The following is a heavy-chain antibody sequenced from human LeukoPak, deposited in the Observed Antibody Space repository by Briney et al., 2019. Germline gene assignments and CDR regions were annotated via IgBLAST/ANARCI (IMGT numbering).Heavy chain of an antibody. J-gene: IGHJ6*03. CDR2: IYYSGST. Sequence: SETLSLTCTVSGGSISSSSYYWGWIRQPPGKGLEWIGSIYYSGSTNYNPSLKSRVTISVDTSKNQFSLKLSSVTAADTAVYYCARRRRGWENYYYYYYMDVWGKGTTVTISS. D-gene: IGHD6-19*01. CDR3: ARRRRGWENYYYYYYMDV. CDR1: GGSISSSSYY. V-gene: IGHV4-39*07.